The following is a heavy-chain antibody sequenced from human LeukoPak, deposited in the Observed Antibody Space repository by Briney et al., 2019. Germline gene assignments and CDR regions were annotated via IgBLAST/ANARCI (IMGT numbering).Heavy chain of an antibody. CDR1: GFTSSSYG. CDR3: AKDRPFVVVVAATPPLFDY. V-gene: IGHV3-30*18. CDR2: ISYDGSNK. J-gene: IGHJ4*02. Sequence: PGRSLRLSCAASGFTSSSYGMHWVRQAPGKGLEWVAVISYDGSNKYYADSVKGRFTISRDNSKNTLYLQMNSLRAEDTAVYYCAKDRPFVVVVAATPPLFDYWGQGTLVTVSS. D-gene: IGHD2-15*01.